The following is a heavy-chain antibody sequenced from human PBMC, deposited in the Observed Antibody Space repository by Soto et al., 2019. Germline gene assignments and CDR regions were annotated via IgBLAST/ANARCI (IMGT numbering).Heavy chain of an antibody. Sequence: PGGCLRLSGTAGGFTFSTYPMNWVRQTPGMGLEWVSNIRDSNSAVYYADSVKGRFTISRDNAKNSLYLQMNSLRDEDTAVYYCARDHDWGFDYWGQGTLVTVSS. CDR2: IRDSNSAV. CDR3: ARDHDWGFDY. D-gene: IGHD7-27*01. CDR1: GFTFSTYP. J-gene: IGHJ4*02. V-gene: IGHV3-48*02.